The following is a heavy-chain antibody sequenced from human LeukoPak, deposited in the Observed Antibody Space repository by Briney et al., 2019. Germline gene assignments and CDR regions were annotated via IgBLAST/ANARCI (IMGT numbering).Heavy chain of an antibody. CDR2: SYTSGST. D-gene: IGHD3-22*01. Sequence: NPSVTLSLTCTVSGGSISSGSYYWSCIRQPAGKGLEWIGRSYTSGSTNYNPSLKSRVTISVDTSKNQFSLKLSSVTATDTAVYYCARAHSSGYYPHAFDIWGQGTMVTVSS. V-gene: IGHV4-61*02. J-gene: IGHJ3*02. CDR3: ARAHSSGYYPHAFDI. CDR1: GGSISSGSYY.